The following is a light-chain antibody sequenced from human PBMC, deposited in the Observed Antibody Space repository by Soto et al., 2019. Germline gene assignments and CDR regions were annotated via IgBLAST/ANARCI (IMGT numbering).Light chain of an antibody. J-gene: IGKJ1*01. CDR2: GAS. Sequence: EIVLTQSPGTLSLSPGERATLSCRASQSVSSSYLAWYQQKPGQAPRLLIYGASSRATGIPDRFSGSLSGTDFTLTISRLEPEDFAVYYCQQYGSSRTFGQGTKVEIK. V-gene: IGKV3-20*01. CDR3: QQYGSSRT. CDR1: QSVSSSY.